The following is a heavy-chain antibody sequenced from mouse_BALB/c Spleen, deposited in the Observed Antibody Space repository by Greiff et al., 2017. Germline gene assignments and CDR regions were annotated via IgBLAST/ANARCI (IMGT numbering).Heavy chain of an antibody. J-gene: IGHJ3*01. CDR3: ARWGYDDGFAY. V-gene: IGHV1-14*01. D-gene: IGHD2-14*01. CDR2: INPYNDGT. Sequence: VQLKQSGPELVKPGASVKMSCKASGYTFTSYVMHWVKQKPGQGLEWIGYINPYNDGTKYNEKFKGKATLTSDKSSSTAYMELSSLTSEDSAVYYCARWGYDDGFAYWGQGTLVTVSA. CDR1: GYTFTSYV.